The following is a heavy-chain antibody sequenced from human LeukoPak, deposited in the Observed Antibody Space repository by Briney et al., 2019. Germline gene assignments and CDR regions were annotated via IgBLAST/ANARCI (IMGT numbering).Heavy chain of an antibody. CDR2: FDPEDGET. Sequence: ASVKVSCKVSGYTLTELSMHWVRQAPGKGLEWMGGFDPEDGETIYAQKFQGRVTMTEDTSTDTAYMELSSLRSEDTAVYYCATDTRNWNGFPAYYYGMDVWGQGTTVTVSS. J-gene: IGHJ6*02. CDR1: GYTLTELS. D-gene: IGHD1-1*01. CDR3: ATDTRNWNGFPAYYYGMDV. V-gene: IGHV1-24*01.